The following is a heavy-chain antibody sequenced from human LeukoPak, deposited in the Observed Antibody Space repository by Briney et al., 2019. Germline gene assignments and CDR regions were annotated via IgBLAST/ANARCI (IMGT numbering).Heavy chain of an antibody. D-gene: IGHD2-15*01. V-gene: IGHV3-23*01. J-gene: IGHJ4*02. Sequence: GGSLRLSCAASGFTFSSYAMSWVRQAPGKGLEWVSAISGSGGSTYYADSVKGRFTISRDNSKNTLYLQMNSLRAEDTAVYYCAKAGYCSGGSCYPFFDYWGQGTLVTVSS. CDR2: ISGSGGST. CDR3: AKAGYCSGGSCYPFFDY. CDR1: GFTFSSYA.